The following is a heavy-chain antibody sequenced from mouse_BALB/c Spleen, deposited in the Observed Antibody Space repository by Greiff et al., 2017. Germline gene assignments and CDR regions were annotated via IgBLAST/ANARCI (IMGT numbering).Heavy chain of an antibody. V-gene: IGHV5-9-4*01. CDR1: GFTFSSYA. CDR2: ISSGGSYT. CDR3: ARGGYGNYGYFDV. D-gene: IGHD2-10*02. Sequence: EVQLVESGGGLVKPGGSLKLSCAASGFTFSSYAMSWVRQSPEKRLEWVAEISSGGSYTYYPDTVTGRFTISRDNAKNTLYLEMSSLRSEDTAMYYCARGGYGNYGYFDVWGAGTTVTVSS. J-gene: IGHJ1*01.